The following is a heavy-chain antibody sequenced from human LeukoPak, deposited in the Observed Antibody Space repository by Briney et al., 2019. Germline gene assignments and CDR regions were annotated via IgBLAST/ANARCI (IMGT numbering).Heavy chain of an antibody. CDR1: GGSINSYY. V-gene: IGHV4-59*01. Sequence: SETLSLTCTVSGGSINSYYWSWIRQPPGKGLEWIGYIYYSGSTNYNPSLKSRVTISVDTSKNQFSLKLSSVTAADTAVYYCARVDEYSSFFDPWGQGTLATVSS. J-gene: IGHJ5*02. D-gene: IGHD6-6*01. CDR2: IYYSGST. CDR3: ARVDEYSSFFDP.